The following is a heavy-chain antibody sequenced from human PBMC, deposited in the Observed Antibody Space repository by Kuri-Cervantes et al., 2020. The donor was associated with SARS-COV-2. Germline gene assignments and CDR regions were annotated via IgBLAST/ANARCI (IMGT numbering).Heavy chain of an antibody. CDR1: GGSISSSSYY. CDR3: ARRYGGHFHAVAAPGPYYFDY. Sequence: SETLSLTCTVSGGSISSSSYYWGWIRQPPGKGLEWIGSIYYSGSTYYNPSPKSRVTISVDTSKNQFSLKLSSVTAADTAVYYCARRYGGHFHAVAAPGPYYFDYWGQGTLVTVSS. CDR2: IYYSGST. J-gene: IGHJ4*02. D-gene: IGHD6-19*01. V-gene: IGHV4-39*07.